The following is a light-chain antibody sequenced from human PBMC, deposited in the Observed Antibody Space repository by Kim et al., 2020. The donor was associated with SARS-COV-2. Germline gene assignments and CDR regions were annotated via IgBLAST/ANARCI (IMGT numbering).Light chain of an antibody. CDR2: RNN. CDR3: GSWDDNLSSWV. J-gene: IGLJ3*02. CDR1: NSNIGNEF. V-gene: IGLV1-47*01. Sequence: QSVLTQPPSASGSPGQKIAISCSGRNSNIGNEFVFWFQQVPGTAPKLLIYRNNQRLSGVPERFSGSKSGTSASLAISGLRPEDEAHFYCGSWDDNLSSWVFGAGTQLTVL.